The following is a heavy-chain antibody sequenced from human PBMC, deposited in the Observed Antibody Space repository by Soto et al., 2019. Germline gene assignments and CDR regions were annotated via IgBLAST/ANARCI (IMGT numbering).Heavy chain of an antibody. Sequence: GCSLRLSCAASGLTVSSNYMSWVRQAPGKGLEWVSVIYSGGTTYYADSVRGRFTISRHNSENTLYLQMNSLRAEDTAVYFCGWGGFLSSAFDIWGQGTMVTVS. V-gene: IGHV3-53*04. J-gene: IGHJ3*02. CDR3: GWGGFLSSAFDI. CDR1: GLTVSSNY. CDR2: IYSGGTT. D-gene: IGHD3-16*01.